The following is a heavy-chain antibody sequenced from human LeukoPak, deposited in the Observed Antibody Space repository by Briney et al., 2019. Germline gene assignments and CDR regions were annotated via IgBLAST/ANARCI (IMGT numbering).Heavy chain of an antibody. CDR1: GGSVSSYY. J-gene: IGHJ6*03. D-gene: IGHD3-22*01. CDR3: ARYYYDSSGDMGRGYYYYYMDV. Sequence: PSETLSLTCTVSGGSVSSYYWSWIRQPPGKGLEWIGYIYTSGSTNYNPSLKSRVTISVDRSKNQFSLKLSSVTAADTAVYYCARYYYDSSGDMGRGYYYYYMDVWGKGSTVTVSS. CDR2: IYTSGST. V-gene: IGHV4-4*09.